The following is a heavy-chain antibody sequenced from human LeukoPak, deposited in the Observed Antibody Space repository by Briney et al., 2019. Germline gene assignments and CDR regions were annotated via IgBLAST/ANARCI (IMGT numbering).Heavy chain of an antibody. CDR3: AKDLYYDSSGYRLYYYYGMDV. D-gene: IGHD3-22*01. CDR2: ISGSGGST. J-gene: IGHJ6*02. Sequence: PGGSLRLSCAASGFTFSSYAMSWVRQAPGKGLEWVSTISGSGGSTYYADSVKGRFTISRDNSKNTLYLQMNSLRAEDTAVYYCAKDLYYDSSGYRLYYYYGMDVWGQGTTVTVSS. CDR1: GFTFSSYA. V-gene: IGHV3-23*01.